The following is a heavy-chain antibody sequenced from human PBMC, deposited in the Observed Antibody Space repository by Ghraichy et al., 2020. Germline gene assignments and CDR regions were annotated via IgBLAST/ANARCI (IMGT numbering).Heavy chain of an antibody. V-gene: IGHV4-59*08. CDR1: GGSISNYY. J-gene: IGHJ3*02. CDR3: ARQRYSGSQGRAFDI. CDR2: IYYSGRT. Sequence: SETLSLTCSVSGGSISNYYWSWIRQPPGKGLEWIGYIYYSGRTSYDPSLKSRVTMSADTSKNQFSLKLSSMTAADTAVYYCARQRYSGSQGRAFDIWGQGTMVTVSS. D-gene: IGHD1-26*01.